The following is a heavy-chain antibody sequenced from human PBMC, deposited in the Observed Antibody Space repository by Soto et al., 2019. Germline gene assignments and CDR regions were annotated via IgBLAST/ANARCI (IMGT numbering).Heavy chain of an antibody. D-gene: IGHD5-18*01. Sequence: SQTLSLTCAISGDSVSSNSAAWNWIRQSPSRGLEWLGRTYYRSRWYNDYAVSVKSRITVNPDTSKNQFSLHLNSVTPEDTAVYYCAKQKIMDTAMVNPYYYGMDVWGQGTTVTVSS. CDR3: AKQKIMDTAMVNPYYYGMDV. CDR2: TYYRSRWYN. J-gene: IGHJ6*02. CDR1: GDSVSSNSAA. V-gene: IGHV6-1*01.